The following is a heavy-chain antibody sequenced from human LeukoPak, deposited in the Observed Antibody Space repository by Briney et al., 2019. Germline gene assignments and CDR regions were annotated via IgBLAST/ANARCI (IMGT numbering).Heavy chain of an antibody. V-gene: IGHV3-66*01. Sequence: GGSLRLSCAASGFTVSSNYMSWVRQAPGKGLEWVSVIYSGGSTYYADSVKGRFTISKDNSKSTLYLQMNSLRAEDTAVYYCARGPGYSYGLGAFDIWGQGTMVTVSS. D-gene: IGHD5-18*01. CDR1: GFTVSSNY. CDR2: IYSGGST. CDR3: ARGPGYSYGLGAFDI. J-gene: IGHJ3*02.